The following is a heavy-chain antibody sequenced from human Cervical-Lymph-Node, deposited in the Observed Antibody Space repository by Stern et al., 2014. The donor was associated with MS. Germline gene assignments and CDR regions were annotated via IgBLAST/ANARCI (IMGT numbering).Heavy chain of an antibody. CDR1: GGTFSSYA. Sequence: QVPLVQSGAEVKKPGSSVKVSCKASGGTFSSYAISWVRQAPGQGLEWMGGIIPIFGTANYAQKFQGRVTITADESTSTAYMELSSLRSEDTAVYYCARGYSSYTYYYYYGMDVWGQGTTVTVSS. CDR2: IIPIFGTA. J-gene: IGHJ6*02. V-gene: IGHV1-69*01. CDR3: ARGYSSYTYYYYYGMDV. D-gene: IGHD6-13*01.